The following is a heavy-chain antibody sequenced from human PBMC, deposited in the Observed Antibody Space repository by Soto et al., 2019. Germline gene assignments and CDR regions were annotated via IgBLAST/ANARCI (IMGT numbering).Heavy chain of an antibody. Sequence: EVQLVESGGGLAQPGRSLRLSCTASGFTFGDYAMSWVRQAPGKGLEWVGLIRSKSYGETTEYAASVKGRFTLSRDGSPSISYMQMNTLRTEDPAVYYCTGPVRGDSGSDSYFYYALDVWGQGTRVTVSS. CDR2: IRSKSYGETT. V-gene: IGHV3-49*04. CDR3: TGPVRGDSGSDSYFYYALDV. J-gene: IGHJ6*02. CDR1: GFTFGDYA. D-gene: IGHD5-12*01.